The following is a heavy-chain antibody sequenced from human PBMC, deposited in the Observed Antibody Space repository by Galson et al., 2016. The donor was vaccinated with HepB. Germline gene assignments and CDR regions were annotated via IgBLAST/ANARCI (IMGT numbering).Heavy chain of an antibody. V-gene: IGHV1-46*01. D-gene: IGHD2-8*01. J-gene: IGHJ4*02. Sequence: SVKVSCKASGFTLTSFFMHWVRQAPGQGLEWMGMVNPTDGSTTYARDFQGRVSMTSDTSTSTVYLDLGSLRSEDTAVYYCAPIRGHFTDGFDYWGQGTLVTVS. CDR2: VNPTDGST. CDR3: APIRGHFTDGFDY. CDR1: GFTLTSFF.